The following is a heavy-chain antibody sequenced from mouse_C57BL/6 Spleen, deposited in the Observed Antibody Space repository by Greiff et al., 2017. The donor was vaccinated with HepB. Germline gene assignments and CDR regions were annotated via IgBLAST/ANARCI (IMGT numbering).Heavy chain of an antibody. CDR2: INPYNGGT. J-gene: IGHJ2*01. D-gene: IGHD1-2*01. CDR3: ARDYYGPFDY. Sequence: EVQLQQSGPVLVKPGASVKMSCKASGYTFTDYYMNWVKQSHGKSLEWIGVINPYNGGTSYNQKFKGKATLTVDKSSSTAYMELNSLTSEDSAVYYCARDYYGPFDYWGQGTTLTVSS. CDR1: GYTFTDYY. V-gene: IGHV1-19*01.